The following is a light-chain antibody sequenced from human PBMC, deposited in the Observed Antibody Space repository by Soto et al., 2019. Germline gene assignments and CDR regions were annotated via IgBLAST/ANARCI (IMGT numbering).Light chain of an antibody. CDR3: QQGHNWPLT. J-gene: IGKJ2*01. CDR1: QSISTE. Sequence: EIAMTQSPATLSVSPGERATLSCRASQSISTELAWYQQIPGQPPRLLIYSASTRATGVPARFTGSGSGSEFTLTISGLQSEDVAIYYCQQGHNWPLTFGQGTRREI. CDR2: SAS. V-gene: IGKV3-15*01.